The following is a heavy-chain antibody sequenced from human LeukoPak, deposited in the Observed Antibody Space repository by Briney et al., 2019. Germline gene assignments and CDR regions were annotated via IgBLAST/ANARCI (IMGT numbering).Heavy chain of an antibody. CDR2: IHFSGST. Sequence: PSETLSLTCTVSGGSISSYYWGWIRQSPGRGLEYIGFIHFSGSTNYNPSLESRVTISADTSTNQFSLKVNSVTTADTAVYYCASGFMIPLGGGFDFWGQGILVTVSS. CDR1: GGSISSYY. J-gene: IGHJ4*02. V-gene: IGHV4-59*01. D-gene: IGHD3-16*01. CDR3: ASGFMIPLGGGFDF.